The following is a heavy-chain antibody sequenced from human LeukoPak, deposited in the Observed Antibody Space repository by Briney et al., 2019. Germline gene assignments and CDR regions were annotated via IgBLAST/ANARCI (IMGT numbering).Heavy chain of an antibody. CDR3: ARLGTRYCTSTSCHSQFDF. CDR2: INWNGGST. J-gene: IGHJ4*02. Sequence: GGSLRLSCAASGFTFYDYGMSWVRQAPGKGLEWVSDINWNGGSTGYADSVKGRFTISRDNAKNSLYLQMNSLRAEDTALYYCARLGTRYCTSTSCHSQFDFWGQGTLVTVSS. CDR1: GFTFYDYG. D-gene: IGHD2-2*01. V-gene: IGHV3-20*04.